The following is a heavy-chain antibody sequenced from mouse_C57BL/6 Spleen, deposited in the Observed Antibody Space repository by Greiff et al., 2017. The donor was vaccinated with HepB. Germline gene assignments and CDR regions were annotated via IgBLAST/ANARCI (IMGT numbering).Heavy chain of an antibody. J-gene: IGHJ2*01. D-gene: IGHD1-1*01. CDR2: IYPGSGST. Sequence: QVQLQQPGAELVKPGASVKMSCKASGYTFTSYWITWVKQRPGQGLEWIGDIYPGSGSTNYNEKFKSKATLTVDTSSSTAYMQLSSLPSEDSAVYYGARTYDGSSYNFDYWGQGTTLTVSS. CDR3: ARTYDGSSYNFDY. V-gene: IGHV1-55*01. CDR1: GYTFTSYW.